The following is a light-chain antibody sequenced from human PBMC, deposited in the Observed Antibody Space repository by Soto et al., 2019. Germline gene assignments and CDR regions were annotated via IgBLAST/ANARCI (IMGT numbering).Light chain of an antibody. CDR2: EVS. Sequence: QSALTQPASVSGSPGQSITISCTVTSSDVVAYKYVSWYQQHPGKAPKLMIYEVSNRPSGVSYRFSGSKSGNTGYRAIAGLRAEDEADYYGSSETTTSTYVFGAGTKVTVL. V-gene: IGLV2-14*01. CDR3: SSETTTSTYV. J-gene: IGLJ1*01. CDR1: SSDVVAYKY.